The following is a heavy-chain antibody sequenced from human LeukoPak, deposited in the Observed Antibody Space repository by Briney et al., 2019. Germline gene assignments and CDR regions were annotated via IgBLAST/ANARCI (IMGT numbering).Heavy chain of an antibody. Sequence: ASGTVSCTASGYTFTSYDIIWVRQASGQGREWMGWMNPNSGHTGHAHKFQGRVTMTRSTSISIAYMELTSLTSEDSAVYYCARSIVGVRKRNDYWGQGTLVTVSS. CDR3: ARSIVGVRKRNDY. J-gene: IGHJ4*02. CDR1: GYTFTSYD. D-gene: IGHD1-26*01. V-gene: IGHV1-8*01. CDR2: MNPNSGHT.